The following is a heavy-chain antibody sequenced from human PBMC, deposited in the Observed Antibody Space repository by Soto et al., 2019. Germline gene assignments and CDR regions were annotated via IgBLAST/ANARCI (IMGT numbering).Heavy chain of an antibody. Sequence: PSETLSLTCTVSGGTISSYYWSWIRQPPGKGLEWIGYIYYSGSTNYNPSLKSRVTISVDTSKNQFSLKLSSVTAADTAVYYCARTYYDFWSGPYFPATGYYYYMDVWGKGTTVTVSS. D-gene: IGHD3-3*01. J-gene: IGHJ6*03. V-gene: IGHV4-59*01. CDR2: IYYSGST. CDR1: GGTISSYY. CDR3: ARTYYDFWSGPYFPATGYYYYMDV.